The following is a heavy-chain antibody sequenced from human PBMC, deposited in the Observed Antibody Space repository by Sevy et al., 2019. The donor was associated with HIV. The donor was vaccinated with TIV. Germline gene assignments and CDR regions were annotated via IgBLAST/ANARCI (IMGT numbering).Heavy chain of an antibody. CDR2: ISGSGETT. CDR3: VKRTEYNGGWFID. V-gene: IGHV3-23*01. Sequence: GGSLRLSCAASGFTFSNSAMSWVRQAPGKGLEWVSTISGSGETTYYAESVKGRITNSRDNSKNRLFLQVNSLRAEDTALYNCVKRTEYNGGWFIDWGQGTLVTVSS. D-gene: IGHD6-19*01. J-gene: IGHJ4*02. CDR1: GFTFSNSA.